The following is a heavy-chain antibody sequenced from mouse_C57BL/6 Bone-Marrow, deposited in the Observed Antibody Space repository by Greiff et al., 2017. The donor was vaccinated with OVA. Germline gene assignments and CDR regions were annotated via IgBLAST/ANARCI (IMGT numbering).Heavy chain of an antibody. CDR3: AIYDYGDLDV. V-gene: IGHV1-66*01. CDR2: IYPGSGNT. J-gene: IGHJ1*03. Sequence: VQLQQSGPELVKPGASVKISCKASGYSFTSYYIHWVKQRPGQGLEWIGWIYPGSGNTKYNEKFKGKATMTADTSSSTAYMQLSSLTSEDTAVYYCAIYDYGDLDVWGTGTTVTVSS. D-gene: IGHD1-1*01. CDR1: GYSFTSYY.